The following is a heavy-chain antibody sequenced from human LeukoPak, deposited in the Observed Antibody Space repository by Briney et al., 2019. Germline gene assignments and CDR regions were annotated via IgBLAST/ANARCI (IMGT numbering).Heavy chain of an antibody. CDR3: ARGPYSSGWYFNYYYYYYMDV. CDR2: INPNSGGT. Sequence: ASVKVSCKASGYTFTGYYMHWVRQAPGQGLEWMGWINPNSGGTNYAQKFQGRVTMTRNTSISTAYMELSSLRSEDTAVYYCARGPYSSGWYFNYYYYYYMDVWGKGTTVTVSS. D-gene: IGHD6-19*01. J-gene: IGHJ6*03. V-gene: IGHV1-2*02. CDR1: GYTFTGYY.